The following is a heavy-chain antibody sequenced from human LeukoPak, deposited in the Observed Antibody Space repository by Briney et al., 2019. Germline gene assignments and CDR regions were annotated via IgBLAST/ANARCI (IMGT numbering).Heavy chain of an antibody. V-gene: IGHV1-8*01. CDR1: VYTFTNYD. D-gene: IGHD4-11*01. Sequence: ASVLVSCKASVYTFTNYDINWVRQATGQGLEWLGWMKPNSGDTGYAQKFQGRVAMTRNTSISTAYLELSSLRSDDTAVYYCARGPPERTYSDYWGQGTLVTVSS. CDR3: ARGPPERTYSDY. CDR2: MKPNSGDT. J-gene: IGHJ4*02.